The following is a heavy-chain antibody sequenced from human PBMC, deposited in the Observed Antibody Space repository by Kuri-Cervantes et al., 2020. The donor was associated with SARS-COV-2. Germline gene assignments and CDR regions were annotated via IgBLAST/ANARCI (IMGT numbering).Heavy chain of an antibody. Sequence: SETLSLTCTVSGGSISSYYWSWIRQPAGKGLEWIGSIYYSGSTYYNPSLKSRVTISVDTSKNQFSLKLSSVTAADTAVYYCARQGPSSITIFGVVTIPQNWFDPWGQGTLVTVSS. CDR1: GGSISSYY. CDR2: IYYSGST. J-gene: IGHJ5*02. D-gene: IGHD3-3*01. CDR3: ARQGPSSITIFGVVTIPQNWFDP. V-gene: IGHV4-59*05.